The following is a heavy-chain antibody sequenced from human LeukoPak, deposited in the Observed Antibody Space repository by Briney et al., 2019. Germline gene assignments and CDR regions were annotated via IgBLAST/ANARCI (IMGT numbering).Heavy chain of an antibody. CDR2: ISYDGSNK. CDR1: GFTFSSYG. Sequence: GRSLRLSCAASGFTFSSYGMHWVRQAPGKGLEWVAVISYDGSNKYYADSVKGRFTISRDNSKTTLYLQMNSRRAEDTAVYYGAKPLRFLEWLVSPVDYCGQGNLVTVSS. D-gene: IGHD3-3*01. CDR3: AKPLRFLEWLVSPVDY. J-gene: IGHJ4*02. V-gene: IGHV3-30*18.